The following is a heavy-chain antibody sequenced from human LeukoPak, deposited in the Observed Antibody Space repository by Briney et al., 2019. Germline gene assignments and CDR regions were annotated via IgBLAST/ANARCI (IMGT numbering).Heavy chain of an antibody. CDR2: INRTSAGGTT. CDR3: SLGGGSYGYFFSEMDL. CDR1: GFTFSKAR. Sequence: GETLRLSCAASGFTFSKARMTWVRQAPGKGLEWVGRINRTSAGGTTDYAAPVKGRFLISRDESKNMVYLPMNRLKIEDAVLDCCSLGGGSYGYFFSEMDLWGQGTTVTVSS. V-gene: IGHV3-15*01. D-gene: IGHD3-16*01. J-gene: IGHJ6*02.